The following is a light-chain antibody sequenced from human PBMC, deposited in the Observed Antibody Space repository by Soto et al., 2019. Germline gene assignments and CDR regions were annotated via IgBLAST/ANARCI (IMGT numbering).Light chain of an antibody. V-gene: IGKV3-15*01. Sequence: EIVMTQSPATLSVSPGERATLSCRASQSVSSNLACYQHKPGQSPRLLIYGASTRATGIPARFSGSGSGTEFTLTISSLQSEDFAVYYCQQYNNWPRGTFGQGTKLEIK. CDR1: QSVSSN. J-gene: IGKJ2*02. CDR2: GAS. CDR3: QQYNNWPRGT.